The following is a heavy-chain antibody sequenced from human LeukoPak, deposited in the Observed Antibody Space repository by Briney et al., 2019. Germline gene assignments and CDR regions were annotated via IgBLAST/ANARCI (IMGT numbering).Heavy chain of an antibody. CDR3: ARLRITLIVGRYYFDY. V-gene: IGHV5-51*01. J-gene: IGHJ4*02. CDR2: IYPGDSDT. D-gene: IGHD3-22*01. Sequence: GESLKISCKGSGYSFTSYWIGWVRQLPGKGLEWMVIIYPGDSDTRYSPSFQGQVTISADKSISTAYLQWSSLKASDTAMYYCARLRITLIVGRYYFDYWGQGTLVTVSS. CDR1: GYSFTSYW.